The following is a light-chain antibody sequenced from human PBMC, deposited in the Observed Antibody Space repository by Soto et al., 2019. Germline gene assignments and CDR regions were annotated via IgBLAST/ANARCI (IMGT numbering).Light chain of an antibody. V-gene: IGKV3-20*01. CDR2: GAS. J-gene: IGKJ1*01. CDR1: QSVSSN. CDR3: QQYGGSCPWT. Sequence: TLSVSPGERATASPSASQSVSSNLAWYQQKPGQAPRLLIYGASTRATGIPDRFSGSGSGADFTLTITRLEPEDFAVYYCQQYGGSCPWTFGQGAMVDI.